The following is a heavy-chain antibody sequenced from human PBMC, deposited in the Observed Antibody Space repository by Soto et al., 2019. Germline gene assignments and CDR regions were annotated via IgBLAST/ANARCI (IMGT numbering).Heavy chain of an antibody. J-gene: IGHJ5*02. D-gene: IGHD6-19*01. V-gene: IGHV4-31*11. CDR2: LSYSGTA. CDR1: GGSRSRGAYY. CDR3: AAAHMGVAVPKWFKP. Sequence: SEALSLTCAVAGGSRSRGAYYRNWNGQHPGKGLEFIGYLSYSGTAYYNPSLKSRLTLSIEKSKNQFSLNLTPVTAADPAVYHWAAAHMGVAVPKWFKPRGHGTLGTVAA.